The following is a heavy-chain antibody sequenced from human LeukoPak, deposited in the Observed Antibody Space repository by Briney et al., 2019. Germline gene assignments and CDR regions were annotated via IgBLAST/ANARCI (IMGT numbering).Heavy chain of an antibody. J-gene: IGHJ4*02. D-gene: IGHD3-16*01. Sequence: PSETLSLTCTVSGGSISNYYWSWIRQAPGKGLEWIGNIYYSGSTKYNPSLKSRVTLSVDTSKNQFSLNLSSVTAADTAVYYCARYDSRGSASTRFDYWGQGILVTISS. CDR2: IYYSGST. V-gene: IGHV4-59*01. CDR1: GGSISNYY. CDR3: ARYDSRGSASTRFDY.